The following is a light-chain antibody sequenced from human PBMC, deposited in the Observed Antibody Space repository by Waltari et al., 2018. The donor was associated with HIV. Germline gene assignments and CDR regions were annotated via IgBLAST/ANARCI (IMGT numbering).Light chain of an antibody. CDR2: RNN. Sequence: QSVLTQPPSASGTPGQRVIVSCSGSRSNIGTNYVYWYQQLPGTTPNLLIYRNNQRPSGVPGRFSGSKSGTSAALAISRVGSEDEADYYCAVWDGSLSKYVGGPGTKVTVL. CDR1: RSNIGTNY. V-gene: IGLV1-47*01. CDR3: AVWDGSLSKYV. J-gene: IGLJ1*01.